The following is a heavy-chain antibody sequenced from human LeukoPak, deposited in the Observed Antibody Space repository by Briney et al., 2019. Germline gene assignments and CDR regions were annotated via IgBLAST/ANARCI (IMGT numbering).Heavy chain of an antibody. J-gene: IGHJ6*02. CDR1: GFTFSDYA. D-gene: IGHD6-13*01. CDR2: ISGSGGST. CDR3: AKRIAAAGTYYGMDV. V-gene: IGHV3-23*01. Sequence: GGSLRLSCAAPGFTFSDYAMSWVRQAPEKGLEWVSAISGSGGSTYYADSVKGRFTISRDNSKNTLYLQMNSLRAEDTAVYYCAKRIAAAGTYYGMDVWGQGTTVTVSS.